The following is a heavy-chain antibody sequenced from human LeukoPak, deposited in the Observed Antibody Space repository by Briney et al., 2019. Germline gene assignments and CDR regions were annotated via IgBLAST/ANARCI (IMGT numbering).Heavy chain of an antibody. V-gene: IGHV3-7*01. CDR1: GFTFSSCD. J-gene: IGHJ4*02. CDR2: VKQDGSEK. D-gene: IGHD6-6*01. Sequence: GGSLRLSCAASGFTFSSCDMSWVRQAPGKGLEWVANVKQDGSEKYYVDSVKGRFTISRDNAENSLYLQMNSLRAEDTAVYYCATGRAAHLFDYWGQGTLVTVSS. CDR3: ATGRAAHLFDY.